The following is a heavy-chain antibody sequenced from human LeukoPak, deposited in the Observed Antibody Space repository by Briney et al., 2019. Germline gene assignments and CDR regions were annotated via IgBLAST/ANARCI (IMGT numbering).Heavy chain of an antibody. Sequence: PGGSLRLSCAASGFTFSSYWMSWVRQAPGKGLEWVANIKQDGSEKYYVDSVKGRFTISRDNAKNSLYLQMNSLRAEDTAVYYCARDRERVATAGTLFTDWGQGTLVTVSS. D-gene: IGHD6-13*01. CDR1: GFTFSSYW. V-gene: IGHV3-7*01. CDR2: IKQDGSEK. J-gene: IGHJ4*02. CDR3: ARDRERVATAGTLFTD.